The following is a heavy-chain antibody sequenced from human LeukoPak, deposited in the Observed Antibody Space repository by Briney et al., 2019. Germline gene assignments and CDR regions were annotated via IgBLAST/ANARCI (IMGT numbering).Heavy chain of an antibody. CDR2: ISSNSANT. CDR3: AKDGTGCGGDCYSDY. CDR1: GFTFDTYG. J-gene: IGHJ4*02. V-gene: IGHV3-23*01. D-gene: IGHD2-21*02. Sequence: GGTLRLSCAASGFTFDTYGMSWVRQAPGKGLEWVSSISSNSANTYYAAPVKGRFTISRDNSKNTLYLRMNSLRAEDTAEYYGAKDGTGCGGDCYSDYWGQGTLVTVSS.